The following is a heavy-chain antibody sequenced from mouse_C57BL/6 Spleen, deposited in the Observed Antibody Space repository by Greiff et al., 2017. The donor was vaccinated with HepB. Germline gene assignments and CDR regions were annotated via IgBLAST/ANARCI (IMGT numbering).Heavy chain of an antibody. V-gene: IGHV1-82*01. CDR2: IYPGDGDT. Sequence: VQLQQSGPELVKPGASVKISCKASGYAFSSSWMNWVKQRPGKGLEWIGRIYPGDGDTNYNGKFKGKATLTADKSSSTAYMQLSSLTSEDSAVYYCARDYGRNYFDYWGQGTTLTVSS. CDR1: GYAFSSSW. CDR3: ARDYGRNYFDY. J-gene: IGHJ2*01. D-gene: IGHD1-1*01.